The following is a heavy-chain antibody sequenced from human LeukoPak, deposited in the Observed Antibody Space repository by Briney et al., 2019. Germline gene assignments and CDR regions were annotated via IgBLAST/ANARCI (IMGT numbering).Heavy chain of an antibody. CDR1: GGSISSYY. V-gene: IGHV4-59*01. D-gene: IGHD1-1*01. CDR2: IYCTGST. Sequence: SETLSLTCTVSGGSISSYYWSWIRQPPGKGLEWIGYIYCTGSTYYNPSLKSRVTISVDTSKNQLSLKLSSVTAADTAVYYCAREGPRGGGNWAHDAFDMWGQGTMVTVSS. J-gene: IGHJ3*02. CDR3: AREGPRGGGNWAHDAFDM.